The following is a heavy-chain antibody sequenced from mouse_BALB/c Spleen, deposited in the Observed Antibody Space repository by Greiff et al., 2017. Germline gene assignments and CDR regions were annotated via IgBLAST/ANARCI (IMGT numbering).Heavy chain of an antibody. V-gene: IGHV1-54*01. CDR1: GYAFTNYL. Sequence: VQLVESGAELVRPGTSVKVSCKASGYAFTNYLIEWVKQRPGQGLEWIGVINPGSGGTNYNEKFKGKATLTADKSSSTAYMQLSSLTSDDSAVYFCARSGYDYDGFAYWGQGTLVTVSA. D-gene: IGHD2-4*01. CDR3: ARSGYDYDGFAY. CDR2: INPGSGGT. J-gene: IGHJ3*01.